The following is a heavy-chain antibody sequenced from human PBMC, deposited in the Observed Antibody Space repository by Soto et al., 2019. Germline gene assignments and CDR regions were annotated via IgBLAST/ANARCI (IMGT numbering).Heavy chain of an antibody. V-gene: IGHV4-31*03. CDR1: GGSISNGGYY. CDR3: ARSGYSYGPNPLLY. CDR2: IYYSGST. D-gene: IGHD5-18*01. Sequence: SETLSLTCTVSGGSISNGGYYWSCIRQHPGKGLEWIGYIYYSGSTYYNPSLKSRVTISVDTSKNQFSLKLSSVTAADTAVYYCARSGYSYGPNPLLYWGQGTLVTVSS. J-gene: IGHJ4*02.